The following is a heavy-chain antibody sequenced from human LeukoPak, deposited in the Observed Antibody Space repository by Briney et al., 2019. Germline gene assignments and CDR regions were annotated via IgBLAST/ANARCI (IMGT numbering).Heavy chain of an antibody. CDR2: ISGSGGNT. D-gene: IGHD1-26*01. J-gene: IGHJ4*02. CDR1: GFTFSSYA. CDR3: AKDRVGAPDY. Sequence: PAGGSLRLSCAASGFTFSSYAMSWGRQAPGKGLEWVSAISGSGGNTYYADSVKGRFTISRDNSKNTLYLQMNSLRAEDTAVYYCAKDRVGAPDYWGQGTLVTVSS. V-gene: IGHV3-23*01.